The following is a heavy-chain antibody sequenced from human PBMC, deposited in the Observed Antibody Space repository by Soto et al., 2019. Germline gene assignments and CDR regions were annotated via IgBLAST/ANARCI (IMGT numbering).Heavy chain of an antibody. Sequence: SETLSLTCTVSGHSLSSGGYYWSWIRQHPGKGLEWVGYIYFTGSTLYNPSLKSRLAMSLDTSKNQLSLKLGSVTAADTAISYRARDWGSSGWPNWGPGTLVTVSS. J-gene: IGHJ4*02. D-gene: IGHD6-19*01. CDR1: GHSLSSGGYY. CDR3: ARDWGSSGWPN. CDR2: IYFTGST. V-gene: IGHV4-31*03.